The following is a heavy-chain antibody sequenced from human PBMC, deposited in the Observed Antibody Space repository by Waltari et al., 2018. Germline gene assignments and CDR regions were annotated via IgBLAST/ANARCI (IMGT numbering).Heavy chain of an antibody. CDR1: GYSFPDQF. V-gene: IGHV1-69-2*01. CDR3: MTLPIFGLVIKNY. CDR2: VDPEDGET. J-gene: IGHJ1*01. D-gene: IGHD3-3*01. Sequence: EVHLTQSGAEVKKPGATVKISCKASGYSFPDQFLHWVRQAPGKGPEWIGRVDPEDGETTLAEKFEGRVTITVDTSTDTAYMDLSRLRSEDTALYYCMTLPIFGLVIKNYWGQGTLVTVSS.